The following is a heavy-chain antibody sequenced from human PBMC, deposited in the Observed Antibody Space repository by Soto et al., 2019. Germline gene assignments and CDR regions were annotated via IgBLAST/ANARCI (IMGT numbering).Heavy chain of an antibody. CDR1: GGSISSGGYY. V-gene: IGHV4-31*03. CDR3: ARVGVKVRGLDY. D-gene: IGHD3-10*01. J-gene: IGHJ4*02. CDR2: IYYSGST. Sequence: SETLSLTCTVSGGSISSGGYYWIWIRQHPGKGLEWIGYIYYSGSTYYNPSLKSRVTISVDTSKNQFSLKLSSVTAADTAVYYCARVGVKVRGLDYWGQGTLVTVSS.